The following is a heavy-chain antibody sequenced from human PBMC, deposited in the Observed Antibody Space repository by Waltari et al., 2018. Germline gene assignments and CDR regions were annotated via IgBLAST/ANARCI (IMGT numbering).Heavy chain of an antibody. CDR3: ASSPPILEGEGTMIVVVTLDY. V-gene: IGHV1-45*02. CDR1: GYTFTYRY. CDR2: ITPFNGNT. J-gene: IGHJ4*02. D-gene: IGHD3-22*01. Sequence: QMQLVQSGAEVKKTGSSVKVSCKASGYTFTYRYLHWVRQAPGQALEWMGWITPFNGNTNYAQKFQDRVTSTRDRSMSTAYMELSSLRSEDTAMYYCASSPPILEGEGTMIVVVTLDYWGQGTLVTVSS.